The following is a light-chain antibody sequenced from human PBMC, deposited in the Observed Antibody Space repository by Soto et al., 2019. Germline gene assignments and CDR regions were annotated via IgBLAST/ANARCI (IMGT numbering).Light chain of an antibody. CDR2: DVS. CDR1: SSDVGAYNY. CDR3: SSHTNISPYV. Sequence: QSALTQPASLSGSPGQSITISCTGTSSDVGAYNYVSWYQQHPGKAPKLMIYDVSNRPSGVSNRFSGSKSGNTAPLSISGLQAEDEADYYCSSHTNISPYVFGTGTKVTVL. V-gene: IGLV2-14*01. J-gene: IGLJ1*01.